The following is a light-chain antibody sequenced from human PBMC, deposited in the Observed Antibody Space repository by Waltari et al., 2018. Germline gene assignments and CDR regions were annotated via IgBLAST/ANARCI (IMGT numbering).Light chain of an antibody. Sequence: EIVLTQSPATLSLSPGDRATLSCRASPSVSSYLAWYQQKPGQTPRLLIYDASNRATGIPARFSGSGSGTDFTLTISSLEPEDFAVYYCQHRSNWPRTFGQGTRLEIK. CDR1: PSVSSY. J-gene: IGKJ5*01. CDR2: DAS. CDR3: QHRSNWPRT. V-gene: IGKV3-11*01.